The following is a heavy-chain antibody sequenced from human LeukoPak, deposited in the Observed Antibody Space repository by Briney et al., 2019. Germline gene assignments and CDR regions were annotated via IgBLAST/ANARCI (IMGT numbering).Heavy chain of an antibody. J-gene: IGHJ3*02. CDR2: INEDGNKK. D-gene: IGHD1-14*01. CDR1: GFTFRNYW. Sequence: QTGGSLRLSCAVSGFTFRNYWMSWVRQAPGKGLEWVANINEDGNKKYYADSVKGRFTISRDNAKNSLSLQMNNLRFEGTAVYYCARIGSRRTFDIWGQGTMVTVSS. V-gene: IGHV3-7*01. CDR3: ARIGSRRTFDI.